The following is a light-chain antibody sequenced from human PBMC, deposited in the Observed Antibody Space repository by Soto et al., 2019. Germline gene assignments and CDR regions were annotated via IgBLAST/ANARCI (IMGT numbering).Light chain of an antibody. J-gene: IGKJ2*01. Sequence: DIQMTQSPSTLSASVGDRVTIACRASQTINDWLAWYQQKPGKAPNLLIYRASNLQSGVPSRFSGSGSGTEFTLTISRLQPDDFATYYCQQYNSYSYTFGQGTKLEIK. CDR1: QTINDW. CDR2: RAS. V-gene: IGKV1-5*03. CDR3: QQYNSYSYT.